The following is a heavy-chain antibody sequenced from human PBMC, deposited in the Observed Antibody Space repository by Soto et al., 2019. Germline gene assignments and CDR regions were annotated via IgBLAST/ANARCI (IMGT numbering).Heavy chain of an antibody. CDR3: AKATITMIAFDI. J-gene: IGHJ3*02. D-gene: IGHD3-22*01. CDR2: IWYDGSNK. CDR1: GFTFSSYG. V-gene: IGHV3-33*06. Sequence: PGGSLRLSCAASGFTFSSYGMHWVRQAPGKGLEWVAVIWYDGSNKYYADSVKGRFTISRDNSKNTLYLQMNSLRAEDTAVYYCAKATITMIAFDIWGQGTMVTVSS.